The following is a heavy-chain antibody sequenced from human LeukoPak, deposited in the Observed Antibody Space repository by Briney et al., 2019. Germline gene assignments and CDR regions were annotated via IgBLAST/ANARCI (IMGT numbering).Heavy chain of an antibody. CDR1: GFTFSSYA. Sequence: PGGSLRLSCAVSGFTFSSYAMSWARQAPGKGLEWISVISGSGTTTDYADSVKGRLTISRDNSKNTLYLHLNSLRVEDTAMYYCAKVRAMTSVTSDPFQHWGQGTLVTVSS. CDR3: AKVRAMTSVTSDPFQH. D-gene: IGHD4-17*01. CDR2: ISGSGTTT. V-gene: IGHV3-23*01. J-gene: IGHJ1*01.